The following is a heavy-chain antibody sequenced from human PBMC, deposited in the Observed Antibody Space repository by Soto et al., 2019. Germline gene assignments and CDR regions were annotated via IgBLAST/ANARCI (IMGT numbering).Heavy chain of an antibody. CDR1: GYTFTSYG. D-gene: IGHD2-2*01. J-gene: IGHJ6*02. CDR2: ISAYNGNT. CDR3: AREVVLVPAAMRPDVYYYYYGMDV. Sequence: QVQLVQSGAEVKKPGASVKVSCKASGYTFTSYGISWVRQAPGQGLEWMGWISAYNGNTNYAQKLQGRVTMTTDTSTSTAYMELRSLRSDDTAVYYCAREVVLVPAAMRPDVYYYYYGMDVWGQGTTVTVSS. V-gene: IGHV1-18*01.